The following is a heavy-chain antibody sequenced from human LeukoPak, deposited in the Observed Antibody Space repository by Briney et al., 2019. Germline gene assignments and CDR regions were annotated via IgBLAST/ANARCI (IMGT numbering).Heavy chain of an antibody. Sequence: GASVKVFCKASGYSFTSYYIHWVRLAPGQGLESMGIINPGGGSTSYAQKFQDRVTMTRDTSTSTVYMELNSLRSEDTAVYYCAKDLRWDHPGLDPWGQGTLVIVSS. CDR3: AKDLRWDHPGLDP. J-gene: IGHJ5*02. D-gene: IGHD4-23*01. CDR1: GYSFTSYY. V-gene: IGHV1-46*01. CDR2: INPGGGST.